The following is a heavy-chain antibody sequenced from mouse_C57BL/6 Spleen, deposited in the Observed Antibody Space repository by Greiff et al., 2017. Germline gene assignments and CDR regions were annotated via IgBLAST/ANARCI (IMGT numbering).Heavy chain of an antibody. V-gene: IGHV1-82*01. CDR2: IYPGDGDT. CDR3: ACLPYDGYYYFDY. Sequence: VQLQQSGPELVKPGASVKISCKASGYAFSSSWMNWVKQRPGKGLEWIGRIYPGDGDTNYNGKFKGKATLTADKSSSTAYMQLSSLTSEDSAVYFCACLPYDGYYYFDYWGQGTTLTVSS. CDR1: GYAFSSSW. D-gene: IGHD2-3*01. J-gene: IGHJ2*01.